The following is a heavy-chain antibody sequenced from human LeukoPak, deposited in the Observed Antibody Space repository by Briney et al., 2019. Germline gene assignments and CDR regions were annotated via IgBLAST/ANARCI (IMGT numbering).Heavy chain of an antibody. Sequence: GGSLRLSCATSGFTFSRYWMSWVRQAPGKGLEWVANIKEDGSEKYYVDSVKGRFTISRDNAKNSLFLQMNSLRAEDTAVYYCARGTWATLYYYYMDVWGKGTTVTVSS. CDR3: ARGTWATLYYYYMDV. CDR1: GFTFSRYW. D-gene: IGHD5-24*01. CDR2: IKEDGSEK. V-gene: IGHV3-7*01. J-gene: IGHJ6*03.